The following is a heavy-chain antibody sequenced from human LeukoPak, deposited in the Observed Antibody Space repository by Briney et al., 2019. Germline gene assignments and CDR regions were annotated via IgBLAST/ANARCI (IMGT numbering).Heavy chain of an antibody. CDR3: VRELRSAGY. Sequence: GGSLRLSCAASGFTFSTYCMHWVRQAPGKGPMWVSRICPDGTVTNYADSVKARFIISRDNARNTVYLQMNSLRVEDTAVYYCVRELRSAGYWGQGTLVTVSS. D-gene: IGHD2-15*01. V-gene: IGHV3-74*01. J-gene: IGHJ4*02. CDR1: GFTFSTYC. CDR2: ICPDGTVT.